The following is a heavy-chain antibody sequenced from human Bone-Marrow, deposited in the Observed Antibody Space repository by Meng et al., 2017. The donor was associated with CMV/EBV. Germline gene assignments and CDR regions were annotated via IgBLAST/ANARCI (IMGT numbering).Heavy chain of an antibody. D-gene: IGHD3-22*01. CDR2: INWNGGST. Sequence: GESLKISCVASGFRFDDYGMTWVRQAPGKGLEWLSGINWNGGSTGYADSVRGRFTISRDSVKKSLYLQMNSLRAEDTAVYYCARDRGGVYYDSSGFVDYWGQGTLVTVSS. CDR1: GFRFDDYG. V-gene: IGHV3-20*04. CDR3: ARDRGGVYYDSSGFVDY. J-gene: IGHJ4*02.